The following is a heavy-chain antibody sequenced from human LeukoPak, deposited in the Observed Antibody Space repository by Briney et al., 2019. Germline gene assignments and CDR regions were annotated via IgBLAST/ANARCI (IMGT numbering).Heavy chain of an antibody. Sequence: GGSLRLSCVASGFTFSTYAMTWVRQAPGKGLQWVSTISGSGGSRHYADSVKGRFIISRDTSKNTVFLQMNSLRDEDTAVYYCAKCVLGDYMGPHDFWGPGTLVTVSS. J-gene: IGHJ4*02. CDR3: AKCVLGDYMGPHDF. D-gene: IGHD4-17*01. CDR2: ISGSGGSR. V-gene: IGHV3-23*01. CDR1: GFTFSTYA.